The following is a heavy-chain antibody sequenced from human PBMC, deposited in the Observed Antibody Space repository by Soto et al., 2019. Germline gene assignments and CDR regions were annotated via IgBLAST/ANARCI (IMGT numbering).Heavy chain of an antibody. CDR1: GFSFSISP. CDR2: ISYDGTNK. CDR3: AREPKTSGGQNWAFNYFDS. J-gene: IGHJ4*02. V-gene: IGHV3-30-3*01. Sequence: QVQLVESGGGVVQPGRSLRLSCAASGFSFSISPMHWVRQAPGKGPEWVALISYDGTNKFYADSVKGRFTISRDNSKSTLYLQVDSLRPEDAAVYYCAREPKTSGGQNWAFNYFDSWGQGTLVTVSS. D-gene: IGHD7-27*01.